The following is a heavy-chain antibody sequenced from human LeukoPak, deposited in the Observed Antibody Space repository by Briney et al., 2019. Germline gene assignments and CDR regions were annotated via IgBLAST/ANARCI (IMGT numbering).Heavy chain of an antibody. CDR3: ARAEAMVRGVNWSWFDP. Sequence: ASVKVSCKASGYTFTSYDINWVRQATGQGLEWMGWMNPNSGNTGYAQKFQGRVTMTRNTSISTAYMELSSLRSEDTAVYYCARAEAMVRGVNWSWFDPWGQGTLVTVSS. CDR1: GYTFTSYD. D-gene: IGHD3-10*01. J-gene: IGHJ5*02. V-gene: IGHV1-8*01. CDR2: MNPNSGNT.